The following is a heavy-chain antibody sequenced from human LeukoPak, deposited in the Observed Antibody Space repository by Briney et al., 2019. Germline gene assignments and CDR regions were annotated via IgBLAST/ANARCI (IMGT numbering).Heavy chain of an antibody. CDR2: INPSGNT. J-gene: IGHJ4*02. V-gene: IGHV4-34*01. CDR3: ARCIAVAGTPLDY. CDR1: GGSFSDYY. Sequence: KPSETLSLTCAVYGGSFSDYYWSWIRQPPGKGLGWIGEINPSGNTNYNPSLKSRVTISVDTSKNQFSLKLSSVTAADTAIYYCARCIAVAGTPLDYWGQGTLVTVSS. D-gene: IGHD6-19*01.